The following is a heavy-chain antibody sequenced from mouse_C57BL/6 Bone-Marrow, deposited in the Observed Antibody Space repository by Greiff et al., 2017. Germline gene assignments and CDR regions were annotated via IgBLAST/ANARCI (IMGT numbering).Heavy chain of an antibody. CDR1: GYTFTDYE. Sequence: QVQLQQSGAELVRPGASVTLSCKASGYTFTDYEMHWVKQTPVHGLEWIGAIDPETGGTAYNQKFTGKAILTADKSSSTAYMELRSLTSEDSAVYYCTRGSSTIVTHYYAMDYWGQGTSVTVSS. D-gene: IGHD2-5*01. J-gene: IGHJ4*01. CDR3: TRGSSTIVTHYYAMDY. CDR2: IDPETGGT. V-gene: IGHV1-15*01.